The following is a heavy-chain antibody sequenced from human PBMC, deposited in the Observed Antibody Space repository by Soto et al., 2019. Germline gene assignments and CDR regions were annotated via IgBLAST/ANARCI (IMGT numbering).Heavy chain of an antibody. J-gene: IGHJ6*02. V-gene: IGHV4-4*07. CDR1: GGPISSYY. D-gene: IGHD3-10*01. Sequence: PSETLSLTCTVSGGPISSYYCSWIRQSAGKGLEWIGRIDTSGTTNYNPSLKSRVTMSVDASKNQLSLNLSSVTAADTAVYYCARGPRGYVYYHGMDVWGQGTTVS. CDR2: IDTSGTT. CDR3: ARGPRGYVYYHGMDV.